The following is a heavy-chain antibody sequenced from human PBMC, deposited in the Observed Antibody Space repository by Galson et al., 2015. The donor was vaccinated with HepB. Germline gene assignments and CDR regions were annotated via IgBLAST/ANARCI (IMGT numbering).Heavy chain of an antibody. D-gene: IGHD6-13*01. Sequence: LRLSCAASGFTFSSYAMDWVRQAPGKGLEWVAVMSYDGSGKYYADSVKGRFTVSRDNSKNTLYLQMNSLRAEDTAVYYCATDPSLVAAGSRRYFQHWGQGTLVSVSS. CDR2: MSYDGSGK. CDR3: ATDPSLVAAGSRRYFQH. J-gene: IGHJ1*01. V-gene: IGHV3-30-3*01. CDR1: GFTFSSYA.